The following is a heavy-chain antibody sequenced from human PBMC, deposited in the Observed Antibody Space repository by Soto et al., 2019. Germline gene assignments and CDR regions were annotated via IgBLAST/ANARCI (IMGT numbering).Heavy chain of an antibody. CDR3: ARYKSNYYYGMDV. CDR2: IYYSGIT. J-gene: IGHJ6*02. V-gene: IGHV4-59*01. D-gene: IGHD1-20*01. CDR1: GGSISSYY. Sequence: QVQLQESGPGLVKPSETLSLTCTVSGGSISSYYWSWIRQPPGKGLEWIGYIYYSGITNYKPSLKSRVTNSVDTSKNHFSLKLSSVTAADTAVYYCARYKSNYYYGMDVWGQGTTVTVSS.